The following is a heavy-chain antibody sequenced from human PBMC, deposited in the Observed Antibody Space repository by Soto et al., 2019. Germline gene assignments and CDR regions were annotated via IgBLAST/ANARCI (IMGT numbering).Heavy chain of an antibody. CDR2: ISAYNGNT. CDR1: GYTFTSYG. Sequence: QVQLMQSGAEVKKPGASVKVSCKASGYTFTSYGISWVRQAPGQGLEWMGWISAYNGNTNYAQKLQGRVTMTTDTSTSTAYMELRSLRSDDTAVYYCARDNIVVVVAAIYGMDVWGQGTTVTVSS. V-gene: IGHV1-18*01. D-gene: IGHD2-15*01. J-gene: IGHJ6*02. CDR3: ARDNIVVVVAAIYGMDV.